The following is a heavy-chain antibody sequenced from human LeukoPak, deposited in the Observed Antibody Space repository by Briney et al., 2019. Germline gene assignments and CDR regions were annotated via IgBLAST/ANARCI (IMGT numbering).Heavy chain of an antibody. J-gene: IGHJ4*02. CDR2: IRSDGGST. CDR1: GFTFSIYA. D-gene: IGHD2-2*01. CDR3: VKDALDDIVVAPPFFDY. Sequence: RGSLRLSCSASGFTFSIYAMHWVRQAPGKGLEYVSGIRSDGGSTYYADSVKGRFTISRDQSKNTLYLQMSSLRAEDTAVYYCVKDALDDIVVAPPFFDYWGQGTLVTVSS. V-gene: IGHV3-64D*06.